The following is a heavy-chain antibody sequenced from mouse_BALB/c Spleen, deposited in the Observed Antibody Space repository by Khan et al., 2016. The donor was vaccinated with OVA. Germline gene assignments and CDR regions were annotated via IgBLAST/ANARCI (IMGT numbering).Heavy chain of an antibody. D-gene: IGHD3-1*01. CDR2: IWGGGST. CDR3: AKGLWSYYFALDY. J-gene: IGHJ4*01. V-gene: IGHV2-6-5*01. CDR1: GFSLTDYG. Sequence: VQLKESGPGLVAPSQSLSITCTVSGFSLTDYGVSWIRQPPGKGLEWLGVIWGGGSTYYNSVLKSRLSISKDNSKSQVFLKMNSLQTDDTAMYYCAKGLWSYYFALDYWGQGTSVTVSS.